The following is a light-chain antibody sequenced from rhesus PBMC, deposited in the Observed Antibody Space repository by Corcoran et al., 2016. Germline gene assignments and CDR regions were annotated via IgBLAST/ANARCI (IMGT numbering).Light chain of an antibody. CDR3: QQYYSSPYS. Sequence: DIVMTQSPDSLAVSLGERVIINCKSSQSLLYTSNNKNYLAWYQQKPGQAPKLLIYWASTRESGVPNRFSGSGAGTDFTLTISGLQAEDVAVYYCQQYYSSPYSFGQGTKVEIK. V-gene: IGKV4-1*01. CDR2: WAS. CDR1: QSLLYTSNNKNY. J-gene: IGKJ2*01.